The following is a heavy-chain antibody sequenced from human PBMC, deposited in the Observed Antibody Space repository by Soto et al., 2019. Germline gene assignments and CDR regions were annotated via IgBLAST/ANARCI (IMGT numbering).Heavy chain of an antibody. Sequence: EVQLVESGGGLVKPGGSLRLSCAASGFTFSNAWTSWVRQAPGKGLEWVGRIKSKTDGGTTDYAAPVKGRFTISRDDSKNTLYLQMNSLKTEDTAVYYCTTEGIVVVVAATLDYWGQGTLVTVSS. CDR1: GFTFSNAW. CDR3: TTEGIVVVVAATLDY. J-gene: IGHJ4*02. D-gene: IGHD2-15*01. V-gene: IGHV3-15*01. CDR2: IKSKTDGGTT.